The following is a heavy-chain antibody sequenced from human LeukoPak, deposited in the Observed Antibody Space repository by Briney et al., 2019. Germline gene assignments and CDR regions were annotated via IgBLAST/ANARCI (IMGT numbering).Heavy chain of an antibody. D-gene: IGHD2-2*01. CDR1: GGSFSGYY. CDR2: INHSGST. V-gene: IGHV4-34*01. CDR3: ARECCSSTSCYAWWFDP. Sequence: SETLSLTCAVYGGSFSGYYWSWIRQPPGKGLEWIGEINHSGSTNYNTSLKSRVTISVDTSKNQFSLKLSSVTAADTAVYYCARECCSSTSCYAWWFDPWGQGTLVTVSS. J-gene: IGHJ5*02.